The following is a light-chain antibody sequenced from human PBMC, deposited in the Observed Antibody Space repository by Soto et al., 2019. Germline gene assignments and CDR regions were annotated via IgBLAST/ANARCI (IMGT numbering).Light chain of an antibody. J-gene: IGKJ5*01. CDR1: QSISSSY. CDR2: GAS. CDR3: QQYGSSPPIT. V-gene: IGKV3-20*01. Sequence: EIVLTQSPGTLSLSPGERATLSCRASQSISSSYLAWYQQKPGQTPRLLIYGASSRATGIPDRFSGSGTETDFTLTVSRLEPEDFAVYYCQQYGSSPPITFGQGTQLEIK.